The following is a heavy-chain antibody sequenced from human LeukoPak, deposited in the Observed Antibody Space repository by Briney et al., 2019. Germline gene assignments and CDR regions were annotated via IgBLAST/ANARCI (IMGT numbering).Heavy chain of an antibody. J-gene: IGHJ4*02. D-gene: IGHD1-7*01. CDR1: GGSISSSSYY. Sequence: SETLSLTCTVSGGSISSSSYYWGWIRQPPGRGLEWIGSIYYSRSTYYNPSLKSRVTISVDTSKNQFSLKLSSVTAADTAVYYCARDSGTTHFDYWGQGTLVTVSS. CDR2: IYYSRST. CDR3: ARDSGTTHFDY. V-gene: IGHV4-39*07.